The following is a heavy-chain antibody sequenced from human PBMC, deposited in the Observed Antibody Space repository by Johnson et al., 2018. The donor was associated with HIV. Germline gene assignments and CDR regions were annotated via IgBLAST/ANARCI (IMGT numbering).Heavy chain of an antibody. CDR1: GFTFSSYW. J-gene: IGHJ3*02. Sequence: MMLVESGGGLVQPGGSLRLSCVGSGFTFSSYWMSWVRQAPGKGLEWVANIKQDGSEKYYVDSVKGRFTISRDNAKNSLYLQMNSLRAEDTAVYYCARGHWAFDIWGQGTMVTVSS. CDR2: IKQDGSEK. CDR3: ARGHWAFDI. V-gene: IGHV3-7*01. D-gene: IGHD1-1*01.